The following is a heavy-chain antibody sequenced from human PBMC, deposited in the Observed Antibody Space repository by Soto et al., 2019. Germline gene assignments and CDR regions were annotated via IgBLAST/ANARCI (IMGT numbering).Heavy chain of an antibody. CDR3: ANGCGGTCYSRIHY. CDR1: GLTFSSYA. J-gene: IGHJ4*02. Sequence: EVQLLESGGGLVQPGGSLRLSCAPPGLTFSSYARSWVPQAPGKGLEWVSVISDSGGSTYYPDSVKGRLTISRDNSKNTLYLQMNSLRAEDTAVYYCANGCGGTCYSRIHYWGQGTLVTVSS. V-gene: IGHV3-23*01. D-gene: IGHD2-15*01. CDR2: ISDSGGST.